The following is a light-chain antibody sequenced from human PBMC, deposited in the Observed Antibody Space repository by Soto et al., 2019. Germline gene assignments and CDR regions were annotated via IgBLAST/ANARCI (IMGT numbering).Light chain of an antibody. J-gene: IGKJ1*01. CDR2: AAS. V-gene: IGKV1-39*01. CDR1: QSISSY. CDR3: QQSYSTPT. Sequence: DIQMPQAPASLSACVGDRVTITCRASQSISSYLNWYQQKPGKAPKLLIYAASSLQSGVPSRFSGSGSGTDFTLTISSLQPEDFATYYCQQSYSTPTFGQGTKVDIK.